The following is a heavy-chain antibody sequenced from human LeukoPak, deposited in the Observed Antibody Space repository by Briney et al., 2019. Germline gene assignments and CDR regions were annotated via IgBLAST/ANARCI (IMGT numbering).Heavy chain of an antibody. CDR3: ASQAYYYDSSGYSYHFQH. V-gene: IGHV4-4*02. CDR2: IYHSGST. J-gene: IGHJ1*01. CDR1: GGSISSSNW. Sequence: SETLSLTCAVSGGSISSSNWWSWVRQPPGKGLEWIGSIYHSGSTYYNPSLKSRVTISVDTSKNQFSLTLSSVTAADTAVYYCASQAYYYDSSGYSYHFQHWGQGTLVTVSS. D-gene: IGHD3-22*01.